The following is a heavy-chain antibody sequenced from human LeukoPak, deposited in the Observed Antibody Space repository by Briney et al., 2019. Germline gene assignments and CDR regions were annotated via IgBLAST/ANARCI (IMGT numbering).Heavy chain of an antibody. CDR2: IYYSGST. J-gene: IGHJ4*02. CDR1: GGSISSYY. V-gene: IGHV4-59*08. CDR3: ARHGSSWYEKDYFDY. D-gene: IGHD6-13*01. Sequence: PSETPSLTRTVSGGSISSYYWSWIRQPPGKGLEWIGYIYYSGSTNYNPSLKSRVTISVDTSKNQFSLKLSSVTAADTAVYYCARHGSSWYEKDYFDYWGQGTLVTVSS.